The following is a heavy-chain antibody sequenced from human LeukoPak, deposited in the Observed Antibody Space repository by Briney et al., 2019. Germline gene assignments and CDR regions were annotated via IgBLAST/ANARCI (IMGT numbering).Heavy chain of an antibody. CDR3: ALQGFDF. Sequence: GGSLRLSCAASGFTFSTYAMDWVRQAPGEGLEWVAVISFDGTTKNYADSLKGRFTISRDNSKNMVYLQMDNLRPEDTAVYYCALQGFDFWGQGTMVTVSS. V-gene: IGHV3-30-3*01. J-gene: IGHJ3*01. CDR2: ISFDGTTK. CDR1: GFTFSTYA.